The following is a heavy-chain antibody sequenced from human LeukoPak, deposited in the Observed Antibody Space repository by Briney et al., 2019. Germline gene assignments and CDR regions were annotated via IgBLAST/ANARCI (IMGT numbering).Heavy chain of an antibody. CDR2: ISAYNGNT. CDR3: ASINYYDSSGYYHPYYFDY. V-gene: IGHV1-18*01. Sequence: GASVKVSCKASGYTFTSYGISWVRQAPGQGLEWMGWISAYNGNTNYAQKLQGRVTMTTDTSTSTAYMELRSLRSDDTAVYYCASINYYDSSGYYHPYYFDYWGQGTLVTVSS. J-gene: IGHJ4*02. CDR1: GYTFTSYG. D-gene: IGHD3-22*01.